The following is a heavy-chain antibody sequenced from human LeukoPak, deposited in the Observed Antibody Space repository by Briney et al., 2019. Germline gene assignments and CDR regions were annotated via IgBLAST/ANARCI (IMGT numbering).Heavy chain of an antibody. Sequence: SETLSLTCAVYGGSFSGYYWSWIRQPPGKGLEWIGEINHSGSTNYNPSLKSRVTISVDTSKNQFSLKLSSVTAADTAVYYCARAVTMIRGVYGQNWFDPGGQGALVTVS. J-gene: IGHJ5*02. V-gene: IGHV4-34*01. CDR3: ARAVTMIRGVYGQNWFDP. D-gene: IGHD3-10*01. CDR1: GGSFSGYY. CDR2: INHSGST.